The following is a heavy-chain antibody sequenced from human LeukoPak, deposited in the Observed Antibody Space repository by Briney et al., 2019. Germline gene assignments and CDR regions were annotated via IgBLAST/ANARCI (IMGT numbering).Heavy chain of an antibody. CDR2: IYYTGTT. CDR1: GGSISRYY. Sequence: SETLSLTCTVSGGSISRYYWSWIRQPPGEGLEWIGYIYYTGTTNYNPSLKNRVTMPVDTSKNQFSLKLSSVTTADTAVYYCARTGTWSGYYTFDYWGQGSLVTVSS. D-gene: IGHD3-3*01. V-gene: IGHV4-59*01. CDR3: ARTGTWSGYYTFDY. J-gene: IGHJ4*02.